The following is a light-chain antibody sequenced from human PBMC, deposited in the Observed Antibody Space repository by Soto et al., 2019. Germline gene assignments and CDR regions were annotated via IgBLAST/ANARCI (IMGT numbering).Light chain of an antibody. CDR1: QGISSS. J-gene: IGKJ1*01. Sequence: DIQMAQSPSSVSASVGDRVTITCRASQGISSSLAWYQQRRGKAPKLLIYAASNLQNEVPSRFSGSGSGTDFTLTISSLQPEDFATYYCQQAKNFPWTFGQGTRVEIK. CDR3: QQAKNFPWT. CDR2: AAS. V-gene: IGKV1-12*01.